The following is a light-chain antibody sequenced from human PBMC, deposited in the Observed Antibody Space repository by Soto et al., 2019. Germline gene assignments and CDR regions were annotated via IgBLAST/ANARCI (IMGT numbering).Light chain of an antibody. CDR2: AAS. CDR1: QSISSY. V-gene: IGKV1-39*01. CDR3: QDHRSSSDT. J-gene: IGKJ2*01. Sequence: TQLTQSPSSLSASESDRVTITCRASQSISSYLNWYQQKPGKAPKLLIYAASSLQSGVPSRFSGSGSGTEDHLTIGRLQIEEFATYCYQDHRSSSDTVAQG.